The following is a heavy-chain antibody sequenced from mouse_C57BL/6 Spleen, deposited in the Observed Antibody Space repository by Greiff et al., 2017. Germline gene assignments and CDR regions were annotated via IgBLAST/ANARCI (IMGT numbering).Heavy chain of an antibody. CDR3: ARGSSGPWFAY. D-gene: IGHD3-2*02. Sequence: VQLQQSGAELVRPGSSVKLSCKASGYTFTSYWMHWVKQRPIQGLEWIGNIDPSDSETHYNQKFKDKATLTVDKSSSTAYMQLSSLTSEDSAVYYCARGSSGPWFAYWGQGTLVTVSA. CDR2: IDPSDSET. V-gene: IGHV1-52*01. CDR1: GYTFTSYW. J-gene: IGHJ3*01.